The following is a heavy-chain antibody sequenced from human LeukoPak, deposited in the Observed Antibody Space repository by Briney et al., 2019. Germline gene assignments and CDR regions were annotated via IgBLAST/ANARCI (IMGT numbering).Heavy chain of an antibody. V-gene: IGHV4-39*01. Sequence: SETLSLTCTVSGGSISSSSYYWGWIRQPPGKGLEWIGSIYYSGSTYYNPSLKSRVTISVDTSKNQFSLKLSSVTAADTAVYYCARMDSRSDYSAFDIWGQGTMVTVSS. D-gene: IGHD2-15*01. CDR2: IYYSGST. CDR1: GGSISSSSYY. J-gene: IGHJ3*02. CDR3: ARMDSRSDYSAFDI.